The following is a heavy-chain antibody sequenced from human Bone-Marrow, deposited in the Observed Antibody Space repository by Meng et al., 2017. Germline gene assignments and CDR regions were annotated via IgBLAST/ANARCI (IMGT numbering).Heavy chain of an antibody. CDR1: GFTFSSYS. D-gene: IGHD2-15*01. V-gene: IGHV3-21*04. CDR2: ISSSSSYI. CDR3: ARGCSGGSCYGGFDY. Sequence: GGSLRLSCAASGFTFSSYSMNWVRQAPGKGLEWVSSISSSSSYIYYADSVKGRFTISRDNAKNSLYLQMNSLRAEDTAVYYCARGCSGGSCYGGFDYWGQGTLVTVSS. J-gene: IGHJ4*02.